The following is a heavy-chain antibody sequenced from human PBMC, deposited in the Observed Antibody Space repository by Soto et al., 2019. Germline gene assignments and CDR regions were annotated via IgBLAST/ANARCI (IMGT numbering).Heavy chain of an antibody. J-gene: IGHJ4*02. CDR2: MTPISGDT. CDR1: GYTFTNYD. D-gene: IGHD3-10*01. V-gene: IGHV1-8*02. Sequence: QVQLVQSGAEVKKPGASVQVSCKASGYTFTNYDINWVRQATGQWLEWVGWMTPISGDTGYAQNFQGRVTMTRDTPRSTAYLELSSLTSEDTAVYYCARNLYNTGSFDHLGQGTLVTVSS. CDR3: ARNLYNTGSFDH.